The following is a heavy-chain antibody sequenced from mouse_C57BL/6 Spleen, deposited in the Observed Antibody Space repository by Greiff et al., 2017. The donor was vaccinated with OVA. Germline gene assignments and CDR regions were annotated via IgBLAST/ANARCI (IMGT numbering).Heavy chain of an antibody. CDR3: ATITTVVAPFAY. Sequence: QVQLQQPGTELVKPGASVKLCCKASGYTFTSYWMHWVKQRPGQGLEWIGNINPSNGGTNYNEKFKSKATLTVDKSSSTAYMQLSSLTSEDSAVYYCATITTVVAPFAYWGQGTLVTVSA. CDR2: INPSNGGT. D-gene: IGHD1-1*01. CDR1: GYTFTSYW. V-gene: IGHV1-53*01. J-gene: IGHJ3*01.